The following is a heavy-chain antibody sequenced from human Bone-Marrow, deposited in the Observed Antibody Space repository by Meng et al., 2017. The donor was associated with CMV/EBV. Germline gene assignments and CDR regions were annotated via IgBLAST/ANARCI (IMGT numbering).Heavy chain of an antibody. CDR2: LYSGGSSA. V-gene: IGHV3-23*03. J-gene: IGHJ6*02. CDR1: GFTFSTYD. Sequence: GESLKISCAASGFTFSTYDMSWVRQAPGKGLEWVSILYSGGSSAYYADSVKGRFTISRDDSKNSLYLQMNSLRAEDTAVYYCAKGVGGYYYYGMDVWGQGTTVTVCS. CDR3: AKGVGGYYYYGMDV.